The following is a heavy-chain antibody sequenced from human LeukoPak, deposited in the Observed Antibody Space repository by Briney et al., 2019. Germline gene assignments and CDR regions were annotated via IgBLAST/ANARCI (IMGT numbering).Heavy chain of an antibody. CDR2: IYHSGT. V-gene: IGHV4-38-2*02. J-gene: IGHJ4*02. CDR1: GYSISSGYY. D-gene: IGHD6-19*01. CDR3: ARDPGYSSGWNYFDY. Sequence: SETLSLTCTVSGYSISSGYYWGWIRQPPGKGLAWIGTIYHSGTYYNPSLESRVTISVDTSKNQFSLKLSSVTAADTAVYHCARDPGYSSGWNYFDYWGQGTLVTVSS.